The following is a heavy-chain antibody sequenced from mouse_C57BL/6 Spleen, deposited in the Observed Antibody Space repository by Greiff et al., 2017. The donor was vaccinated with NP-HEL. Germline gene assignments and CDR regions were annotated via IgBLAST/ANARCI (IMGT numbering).Heavy chain of an antibody. CDR3: AGDRWGYWYFDV. Sequence: QLLESGPGLVKPSQSLFLTCSITGFPITSGYYWICIRQSPGKPLEWMGYITHSGETFYNPSLQSPISITRETSKNQFFLQLNSVTTEDTAMYYCAGDRWGYWYFDVWGTGTTVTVSS. V-gene: IGHV12-3*01. CDR2: ITHSGET. CDR1: GFPITSGYY. J-gene: IGHJ1*03.